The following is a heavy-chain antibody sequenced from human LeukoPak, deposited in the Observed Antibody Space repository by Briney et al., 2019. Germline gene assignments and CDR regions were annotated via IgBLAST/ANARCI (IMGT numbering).Heavy chain of an antibody. CDR3: ATPGLRAARYRYSGSYSGYFDY. J-gene: IGHJ4*02. Sequence: SETLSLTCTVSGGSISSSSYYWGWIRQPPGKGLEWIGSIYYSGSTYYNPSLKSRVTISVDTSKNQFSLKLSSVTAADTAVYYCATPGLRAARYRYSGSYSGYFDYWGQGTLVTVSS. CDR2: IYYSGST. CDR1: GGSISSSSYY. D-gene: IGHD1-26*01. V-gene: IGHV4-39*07.